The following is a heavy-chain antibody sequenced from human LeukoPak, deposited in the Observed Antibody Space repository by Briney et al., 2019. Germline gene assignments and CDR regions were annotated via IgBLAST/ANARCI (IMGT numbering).Heavy chain of an antibody. V-gene: IGHV4-59*01. CDR2: IYYRGRA. CDR3: ARAGNYYSSGSYLGY. CDR1: GGSISSYY. J-gene: IGHJ4*02. Sequence: SETLSLTCTVSGGSISSYYWSWIRQPPGKGLEWIGYIYYRGRANYNPSLKSRVTISVDTSNNQFSLKLTSVTAADTAVYYCARAGNYYSSGSYLGYWGQGTLVTVSS. D-gene: IGHD3-10*01.